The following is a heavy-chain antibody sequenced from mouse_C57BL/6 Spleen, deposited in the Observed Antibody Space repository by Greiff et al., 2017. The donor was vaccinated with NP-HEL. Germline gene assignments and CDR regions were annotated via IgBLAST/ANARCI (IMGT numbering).Heavy chain of an antibody. CDR3: ARDGRFPFAY. J-gene: IGHJ3*01. Sequence: VQLQQSGPELVKPGASVKISCKASGYTFTDYYMNWVKQSHGKSLEWIGDINPNNGGTSYNQKFKGKATLTVDKSSSTAYMELRSLTSEDSAVYYCARDGRFPFAYWGQGTLVTVSA. V-gene: IGHV1-26*01. CDR1: GYTFTDYY. D-gene: IGHD2-3*01. CDR2: INPNNGGT.